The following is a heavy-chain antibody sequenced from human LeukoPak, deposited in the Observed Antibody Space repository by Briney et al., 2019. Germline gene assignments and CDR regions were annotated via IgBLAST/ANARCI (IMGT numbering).Heavy chain of an antibody. D-gene: IGHD6-13*01. CDR3: ARRAAAGIALDY. V-gene: IGHV1-8*03. CDR2: MNPNSGNT. Sequence: ASMKVSCKASGYTFTRYDINWVRQATGQGLEWMGWMNPNSGNTGYAQKFQGRVTITRNTSINTAYMELSSLRSEDTAVYYCARRAAAGIALDYWGQGTLVTVSS. CDR1: GYTFTRYD. J-gene: IGHJ4*02.